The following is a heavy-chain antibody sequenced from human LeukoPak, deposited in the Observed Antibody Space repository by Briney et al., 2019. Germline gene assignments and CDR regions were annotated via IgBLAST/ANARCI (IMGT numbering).Heavy chain of an antibody. Sequence: SETLSLTCTVSGGSISSYYWSWIRQPPGKGLEWIGYIYYSGSTNYSPSLKSRVTISVDTSKNQFSLKLSSVTAADTAVYYCATYKGPFDAFDIWGQGTMVTVSS. CDR3: ATYKGPFDAFDI. D-gene: IGHD5-24*01. V-gene: IGHV4-59*01. CDR1: GGSISSYY. J-gene: IGHJ3*02. CDR2: IYYSGST.